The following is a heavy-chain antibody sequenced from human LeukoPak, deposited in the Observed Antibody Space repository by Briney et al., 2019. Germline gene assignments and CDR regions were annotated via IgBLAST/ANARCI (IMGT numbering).Heavy chain of an antibody. CDR2: VSIGCRTI. CDR3: ARDRGGTVMVYTRGKDYYYMHV. Sequence: GGSLRLSCAASGFTFSNYEMNGVRQAPPKGRAWVSYVSIGCRTIYYVDSVKRRLTIPRDNAQNSLYLQMNSLRAEDTAVYYRARDRGGTVMVYTRGKDYYYMHVWGKGTTVTVSS. CDR1: GFTFSNYE. D-gene: IGHD2-8*01. V-gene: IGHV3-48*03. J-gene: IGHJ6*03.